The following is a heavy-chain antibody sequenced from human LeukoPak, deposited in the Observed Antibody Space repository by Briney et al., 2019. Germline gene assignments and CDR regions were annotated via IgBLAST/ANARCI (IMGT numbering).Heavy chain of an antibody. J-gene: IGHJ4*02. V-gene: IGHV3-9*01. Sequence: GRSLRLSCAASGFTFDDYAMHWVRQAPGKGLEWVSGISWNSGSIGYADSVKGRFTISRDNAKNSLYLQMNSLRAEDTALYYCAKDGDYGDFYFDCWGQGTLVTVSS. CDR1: GFTFDDYA. CDR2: ISWNSGSI. D-gene: IGHD4-17*01. CDR3: AKDGDYGDFYFDC.